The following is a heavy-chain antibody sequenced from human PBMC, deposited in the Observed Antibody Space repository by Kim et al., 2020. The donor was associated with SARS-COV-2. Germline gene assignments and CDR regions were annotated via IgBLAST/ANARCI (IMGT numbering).Heavy chain of an antibody. D-gene: IGHD1-26*01. CDR1: GFSFDAYG. J-gene: IGHJ3*02. V-gene: IGHV3-20*04. CDR2: IQWNGGGS. Sequence: GGSLRLSCAASGFSFDAYGMNWVRQVPGKGLEWVSGIQWNGGGSDYADSVKGRFIISRDNAKNFLYLQMNSLRVEDTALYYCARGGGSYYSIDGFDIWGQGTMVTVSS. CDR3: ARGGGSYYSIDGFDI.